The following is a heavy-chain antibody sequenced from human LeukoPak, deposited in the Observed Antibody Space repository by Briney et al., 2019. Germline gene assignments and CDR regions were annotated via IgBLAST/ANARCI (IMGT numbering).Heavy chain of an antibody. Sequence: ASVKVSCKTSGYSFTDYYMHWVRQAPGQGLEWMGWINPYSGGTSSAQKFQGRVTMTRDTSISTVYMQVSWLTSDDTAVYYCARVGGVEYSSPRHWFDPWGQGTLVTVSS. J-gene: IGHJ5*02. CDR2: INPYSGGT. V-gene: IGHV1-2*02. CDR1: GYSFTDYY. D-gene: IGHD6-6*01. CDR3: ARVGGVEYSSPRHWFDP.